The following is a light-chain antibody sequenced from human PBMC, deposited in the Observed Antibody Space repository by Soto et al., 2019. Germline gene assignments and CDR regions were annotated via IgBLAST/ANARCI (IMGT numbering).Light chain of an antibody. CDR1: SSDVCGYDY. Sequence: QSALTPPASVSGSPRQSITISGTGTSSDVCGYDYVSWYQQHPGKAPQLMIYDVTIRPSGVSNRFSGSKSGNTASLTISGLQAEAEATYYCSSYTSSTSYVFGTGTKVTV. CDR2: DVT. J-gene: IGLJ1*01. V-gene: IGLV2-14*01. CDR3: SSYTSSTSYV.